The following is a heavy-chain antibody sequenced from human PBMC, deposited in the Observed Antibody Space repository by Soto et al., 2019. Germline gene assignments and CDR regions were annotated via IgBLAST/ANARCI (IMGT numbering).Heavy chain of an antibody. CDR3: ARMPVPGIAAAGHQDY. CDR2: INHSGST. J-gene: IGHJ4*02. Sequence: PSETLSLTCAVYGGSFSGYYWSWIRQPPGKGLEWIGEINHSGSTNYNPSLKSRVTISVDTSKNQFSLKLSSVTAADTAVYYCARMPVPGIAAAGHQDYWGQGTLVTVSS. D-gene: IGHD6-13*01. CDR1: GGSFSGYY. V-gene: IGHV4-34*01.